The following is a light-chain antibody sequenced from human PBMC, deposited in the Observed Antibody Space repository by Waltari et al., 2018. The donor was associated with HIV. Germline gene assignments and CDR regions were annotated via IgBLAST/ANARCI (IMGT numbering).Light chain of an antibody. J-gene: IGLJ1*01. V-gene: IGLV3-25*03. Sequence: SYELKQPPSVSVSPGQTATITCSGDGLATQYAFWYQQKAGHAPVVVMYKDTERPLGIPERFSGSSAGTTVTLTINEVQAEDEADYYCQSADSSGTYVFGSGTKVTVL. CDR2: KDT. CDR3: QSADSSGTYV. CDR1: GLATQY.